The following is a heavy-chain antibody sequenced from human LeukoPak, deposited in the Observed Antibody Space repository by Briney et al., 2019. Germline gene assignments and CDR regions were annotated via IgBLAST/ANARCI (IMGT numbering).Heavy chain of an antibody. D-gene: IGHD3-22*01. V-gene: IGHV1-18*01. CDR2: ISAYNGNT. CDR1: GYTFTSYG. CDR3: ARDLSPTQYYYDSSGLGY. J-gene: IGHJ4*02. Sequence: ASVKVSCKASGYTFTSYGISWVRQAPGQGLEWMGWISAYNGNTNYAQKLQGRVTMTTDTSTSTAYMELRSLRSDDTAVYYCARDLSPTQYYYDSSGLGYWGQGTLVTVSS.